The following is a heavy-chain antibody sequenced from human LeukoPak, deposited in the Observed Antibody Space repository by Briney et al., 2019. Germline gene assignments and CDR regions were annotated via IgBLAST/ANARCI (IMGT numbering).Heavy chain of an antibody. CDR1: GGSISSYY. D-gene: IGHD6-19*01. J-gene: IGHJ4*02. CDR2: IYTSGST. V-gene: IGHV4-4*07. CDR3: ARDGSSGSSGWFTRGPFDY. Sequence: ASETLSLTCTVSGGSISSYYWSCIRQPAGKGVEWIGRIYTSGSTNYNPSLKSRVTMSVDTSKNQFSLKLSSVTAADTAVYYCARDGSSGSSGWFTRGPFDYWGQGTLVTVSS.